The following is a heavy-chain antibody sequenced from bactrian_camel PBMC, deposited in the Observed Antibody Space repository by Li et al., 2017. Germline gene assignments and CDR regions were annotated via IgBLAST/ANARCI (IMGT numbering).Heavy chain of an antibody. CDR2: IYTGDGDT. Sequence: HVQLVESGGGLVQPGGSLRLSCAASGFTFNMNWMHWVRQAPGKGLEWVSSIYTGDGDTNSAESVKDRFTTSRDNRKNTLFLQMNSLKTEDTAVYYCATSTGNLWSRYDFGYWGQGTQVTVS. J-gene: IGHJ6*01. CDR3: ATSTGNLWSRYDFGY. CDR1: GFTFNMNW. D-gene: IGHD6*01. V-gene: IGHV3S6*01.